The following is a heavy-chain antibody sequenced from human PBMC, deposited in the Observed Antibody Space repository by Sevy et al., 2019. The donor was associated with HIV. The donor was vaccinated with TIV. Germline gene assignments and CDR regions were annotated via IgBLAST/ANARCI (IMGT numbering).Heavy chain of an antibody. J-gene: IGHJ4*02. V-gene: IGHV4-59*01. Sequence: SETLSLTCTVSGGSISSYYWSWIRQPPGKGLEWIGYIYYSGSTNYNPSLKSRVSISLDTSRNQFYLNLRSVTAADTALYYCAREERSGTYYFDSWGQGTLVTVSS. D-gene: IGHD1-26*01. CDR2: IYYSGST. CDR1: GGSISSYY. CDR3: AREERSGTYYFDS.